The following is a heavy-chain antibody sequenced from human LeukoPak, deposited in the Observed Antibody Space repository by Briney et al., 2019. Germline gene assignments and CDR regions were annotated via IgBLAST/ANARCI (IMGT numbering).Heavy chain of an antibody. V-gene: IGHV3-21*01. CDR1: GFTFSSYS. D-gene: IGHD3-3*01. CDR3: AKDLNYDFWSGLGN. Sequence: PGGSLRLSCAASGFTFSSYSMNWVRQAPGKGLEWVSSISSSSSYIYYADPVKGRFTISRDNSKNTLYPQMNSLRAEDTAVYYCAKDLNYDFWSGLGNWGQGTLVTVSS. J-gene: IGHJ4*02. CDR2: ISSSSSYI.